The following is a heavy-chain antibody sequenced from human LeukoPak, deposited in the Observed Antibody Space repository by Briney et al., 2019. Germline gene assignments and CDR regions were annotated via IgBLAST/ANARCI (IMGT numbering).Heavy chain of an antibody. D-gene: IGHD5-24*01. CDR2: IYYSGST. CDR3: ARTRRDGYNQILGYYYYYYMDV. Sequence: PSETLSLTCTVSGGSVSSSIYYWGWIRQPPGKGLEWIGNIYYSGSTYYNPSIKSRVTISVDTSKNQFSLKLCSVTAADTAVYYCARTRRDGYNQILGYYYYYYMDVWGKGTTVTVSS. CDR1: GGSVSSSIYY. J-gene: IGHJ6*03. V-gene: IGHV4-39*07.